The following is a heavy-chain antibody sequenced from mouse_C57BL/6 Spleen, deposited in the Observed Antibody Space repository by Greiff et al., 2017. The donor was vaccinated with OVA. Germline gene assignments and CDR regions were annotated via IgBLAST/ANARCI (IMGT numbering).Heavy chain of an antibody. CDR1: GYTFTDYY. CDR3: ARDLGYDRFAY. D-gene: IGHD2-2*01. CDR2: INPNNGGT. Sequence: VQLQQSGPELVKPGASVKISCKASGYTFTDYYMNWVKQSHGKSLEWIGDINPNNGGTSYNQKFKGKATLTVDKSSSTAYMELRSLTSEDSAVYYCARDLGYDRFAYWGQGTLVTVSA. J-gene: IGHJ3*01. V-gene: IGHV1-26*01.